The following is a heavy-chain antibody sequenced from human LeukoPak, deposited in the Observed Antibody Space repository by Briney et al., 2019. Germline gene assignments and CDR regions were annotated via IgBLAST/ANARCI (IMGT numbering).Heavy chain of an antibody. CDR1: GGSFSGYY. J-gene: IGHJ6*03. CDR2: INHSGST. V-gene: IGHV4-34*01. Sequence: SETLSLTCAVYGGSFSGYYWSWIRQPPGKGLEWIGEINHSGSTNYNPPLKRRVTISVDTSKNQFSLKLSSVTAADTAVYYCARAPHSYYCSGGSCYPRYYYMDVWGKGTTVTVSS. D-gene: IGHD2-15*01. CDR3: ARAPHSYYCSGGSCYPRYYYMDV.